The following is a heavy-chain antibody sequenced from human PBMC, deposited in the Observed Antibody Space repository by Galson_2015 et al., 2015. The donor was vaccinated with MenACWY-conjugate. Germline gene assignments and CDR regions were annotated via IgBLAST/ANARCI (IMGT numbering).Heavy chain of an antibody. V-gene: IGHV4-39*01. J-gene: IGHJ4*02. CDR3: ARHVRGIAAAGSALEGGRQDY. CDR1: GGSISSRSYF. Sequence: ETLSLTCTVSGGSISSRSYFWGWIRQPPGKGLEWIGSIYYSGNTYYNASLKSRIAISVDTSKNQFSLNLSSVTAADTAVYYCARHVRGIAAAGSALEGGRQDYWGQGTSVTVAS. CDR2: IYYSGNT. D-gene: IGHD6-13*01.